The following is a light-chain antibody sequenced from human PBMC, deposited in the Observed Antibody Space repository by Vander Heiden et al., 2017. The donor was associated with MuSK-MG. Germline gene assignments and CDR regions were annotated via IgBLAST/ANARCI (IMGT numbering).Light chain of an antibody. CDR1: NSDGGSCNR. J-gene: IGLJ2*01. CDR3: CSYAGISTLV. Sequence: SALPQPASVSGSPGQSTTLSCTGANSDGGSCNRVPWYQQHLGKAPKLMIYEGSKRPSGVSNRFSGSKTGNTASLTISRLQAEDEADYYCCSYAGISTLVFCGGTKLTVL. V-gene: IGLV2-23*01. CDR2: EGS.